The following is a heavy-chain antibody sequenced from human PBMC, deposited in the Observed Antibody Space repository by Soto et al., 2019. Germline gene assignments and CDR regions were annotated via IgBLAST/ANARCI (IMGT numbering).Heavy chain of an antibody. CDR3: ATDYKDIIVPASMPY. CDR2: IDPSGGST. J-gene: IGHJ4*02. Sequence: ASVKVSCKASGYTFTSYYMHWVRQAPGQGLEWMGIIDPSGGSTSYAQKFQGRVTMTEDTSTDTAYMELSSLRSEDTAVYYCATDYKDIIVPASMPYWGQGTLVTVSS. CDR1: GYTFTSYY. D-gene: IGHD2-2*01. V-gene: IGHV1-46*01.